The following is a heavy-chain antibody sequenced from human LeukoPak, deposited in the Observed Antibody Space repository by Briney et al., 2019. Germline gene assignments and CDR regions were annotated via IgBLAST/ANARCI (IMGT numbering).Heavy chain of an antibody. Sequence: GGSLRLSCAASGFTFDDYAMHWVRQAPGKGLEWVSGISWNSGSIGYADSVKGRFTISRDNAKNSLYLQMNSLRAEDTALYYCTRDHWLLSSSNIWYYYGMDVWGQGTTVTVSS. CDR2: ISWNSGSI. J-gene: IGHJ6*02. V-gene: IGHV3-9*01. CDR1: GFTFDDYA. D-gene: IGHD3-9*01. CDR3: TRDHWLLSSSNIWYYYGMDV.